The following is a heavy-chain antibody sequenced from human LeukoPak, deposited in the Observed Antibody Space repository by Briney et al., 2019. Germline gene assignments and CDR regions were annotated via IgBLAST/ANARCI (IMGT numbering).Heavy chain of an antibody. Sequence: GASVKVSCKASGYTFTGYDINWVRQATGQGLEWMGWMNPNSGNTGYAQKFQGRVTITRNTSISTAYMELSSLRSEDTAVYYCARVYSGYDLGNWFDPWGQGTLVTVSS. CDR3: ARVYSGYDLGNWFDP. J-gene: IGHJ5*02. D-gene: IGHD5-12*01. CDR2: MNPNSGNT. CDR1: GYTFTGYD. V-gene: IGHV1-8*03.